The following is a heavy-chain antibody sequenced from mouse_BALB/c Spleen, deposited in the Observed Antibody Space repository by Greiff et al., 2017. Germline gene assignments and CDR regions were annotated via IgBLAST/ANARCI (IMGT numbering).Heavy chain of an antibody. Sequence: VQLQESGPGLVAPSQSLSITCTVSGFSLTSYGVHWVRQPPGKGLEWLGVIWAGGSTNYNSALMSRLSISKDNSKSQVFLKMNSLQTDDTAMYYCARDRSWDGAMDYWGQGTSVTVSS. CDR2: IWAGGST. V-gene: IGHV2-9*02. D-gene: IGHD4-1*01. J-gene: IGHJ4*01. CDR1: GFSLTSYG. CDR3: ARDRSWDGAMDY.